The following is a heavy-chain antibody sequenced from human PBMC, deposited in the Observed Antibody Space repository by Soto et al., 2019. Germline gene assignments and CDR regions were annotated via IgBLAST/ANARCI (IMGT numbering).Heavy chain of an antibody. V-gene: IGHV1-18*04. D-gene: IGHD3-10*01. J-gene: IGHJ6*02. Sequence: ASVKVSCKASGYTFTSYGISWVRQAPGQGLEWMGWISAYNGNTNYAQKLQGRVTMTTDTYTSTAYMELRSLRSDDTAVYYCARDSGAFGGRYYGMDVWGQGTTVTVS. CDR2: ISAYNGNT. CDR3: ARDSGAFGGRYYGMDV. CDR1: GYTFTSYG.